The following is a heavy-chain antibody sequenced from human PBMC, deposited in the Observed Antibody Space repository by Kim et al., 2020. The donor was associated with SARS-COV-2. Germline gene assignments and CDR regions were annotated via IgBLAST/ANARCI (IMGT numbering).Heavy chain of an antibody. D-gene: IGHD3-22*01. CDR1: GFIFSSYT. V-gene: IGHV3-30*04. J-gene: IGHJ4*02. CDR3: ARVSESRLDY. Sequence: GGSLRLSCAASGFIFSSYTMHWVRQAPGKGLEWVAVISYDGSNYYYADSVKGRFTISRDNSKNTLFLQMNSLRAEDTAVYYCARVSESRLDYWGQGTLVTVSS. CDR2: ISYDGSNY.